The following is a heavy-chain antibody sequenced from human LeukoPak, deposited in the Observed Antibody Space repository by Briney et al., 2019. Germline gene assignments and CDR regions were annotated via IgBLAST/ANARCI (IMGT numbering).Heavy chain of an antibody. CDR1: GFTFSDYY. D-gene: IGHD3-10*01. Sequence: PGGSLRLSCAASGFTFSDYYMSWIRQAPGKGLEWVSYISSSGSTIYYADSVKGRFTISRDNAKNSLYLQMNSLRAEDTALYYCAKDLFTMVRGVLKSWGQGTLVTVSS. V-gene: IGHV3-11*01. CDR2: ISSSGSTI. CDR3: AKDLFTMVRGVLKS. J-gene: IGHJ4*02.